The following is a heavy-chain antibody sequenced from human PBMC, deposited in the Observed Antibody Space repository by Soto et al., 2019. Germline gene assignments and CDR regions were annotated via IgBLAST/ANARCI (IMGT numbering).Heavy chain of an antibody. Sequence: QLQLVQSGAEVKKPGSSVKVSCKASGGFVRSDPISWVRQAPGQGPEWIGGIIPVFGSPTYAEKFQGRVTITADESSRTAYLELTSLKSEDTAVYFCAIGEGQWELPLWGQGTQVTVSS. D-gene: IGHD1-7*01. CDR3: AIGEGQWELPL. J-gene: IGHJ4*02. CDR2: IIPVFGSP. CDR1: GGFVRSDP. V-gene: IGHV1-69*01.